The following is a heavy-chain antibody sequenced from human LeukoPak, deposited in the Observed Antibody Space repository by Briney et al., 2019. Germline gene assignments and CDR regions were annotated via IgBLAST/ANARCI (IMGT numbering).Heavy chain of an antibody. D-gene: IGHD3-10*01. V-gene: IGHV5-51*01. Sequence: GESLKISCKGSGYTFTSHWIAWVRQMPGKGLEWMGIIYPGDADTRYSPSFQGQVTISADNSVSTAYLQWSSLKASDTAIYYCARRYYGGAADYWGQGTQVAVSS. J-gene: IGHJ4*02. CDR3: ARRYYGGAADY. CDR1: GYTFTSHW. CDR2: IYPGDADT.